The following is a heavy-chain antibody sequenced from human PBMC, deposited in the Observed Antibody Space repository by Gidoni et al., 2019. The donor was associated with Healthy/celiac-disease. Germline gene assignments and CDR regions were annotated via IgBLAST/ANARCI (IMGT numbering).Heavy chain of an antibody. D-gene: IGHD1-26*01. CDR3: ARDPVGRNHYYGLDV. Sequence: EVQLVESGGGLIQPGGSLRLSCAASGVTFSSYSRNWVRQAPGKGLEWVSYISSSSSITNYADSVKGRFTISRDNAKNSLFLQMNSLRAEDTAVYYCARDPVGRNHYYGLDVWGQGTAVTVSS. CDR2: ISSSSSIT. J-gene: IGHJ6*02. V-gene: IGHV3-48*01. CDR1: GVTFSSYS.